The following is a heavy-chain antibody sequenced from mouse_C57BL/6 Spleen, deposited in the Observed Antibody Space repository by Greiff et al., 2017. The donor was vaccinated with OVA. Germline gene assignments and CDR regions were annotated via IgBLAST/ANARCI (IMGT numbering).Heavy chain of an antibody. CDR1: GYTFTEYT. Sequence: QVQLQQSGAELVKPGASVKLSCKASGYTFTEYTIHWVKQRSGQGLEWIGWFYPRSGSKKYNEKFKDKATLTADKSSSTVYRALSRLTSEDSAVYFCARHEGGRRVTFYYAMDYWGQGTSVTVSS. V-gene: IGHV1-62-2*01. CDR2: FYPRSGSK. J-gene: IGHJ4*01. CDR3: ARHEGGRRVTFYYAMDY. D-gene: IGHD2-13*01.